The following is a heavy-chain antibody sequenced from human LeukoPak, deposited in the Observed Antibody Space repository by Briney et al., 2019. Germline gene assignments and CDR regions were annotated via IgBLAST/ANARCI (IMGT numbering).Heavy chain of an antibody. D-gene: IGHD3-3*01. CDR2: ISSSSSYI. CDR3: TTIFGVVSDDAFDI. J-gene: IGHJ3*02. CDR1: GFTFSSYS. V-gene: IGHV3-21*01. Sequence: GGSLRLSCAASGFTFSSYSMNWVRQAPGKRLEWVSSISSSSSYIYYADSVKGRFTISRDNAKNSLYLQMNSLRAEDTAVYYCTTIFGVVSDDAFDIWGQGTMVTVSS.